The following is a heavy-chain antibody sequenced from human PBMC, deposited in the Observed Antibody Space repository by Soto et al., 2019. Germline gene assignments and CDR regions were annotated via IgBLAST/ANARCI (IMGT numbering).Heavy chain of an antibody. CDR1: GYTFSSYG. CDR3: ARVNGYCSRPRCFVVRSYTMDV. J-gene: IGHJ6*02. V-gene: IGHV1-18*01. Sequence: QVQLVQSGAEVKKPGASVKVSCKASGYTFSSYGISWVRQAPGQGLEWMGWISAFNGNTNYAQKLQGRVTTTTDTSTSTAYMELRSLRSDDTAVYYCARVNGYCSRPRCFVVRSYTMDVWGQGTTVTVSS. CDR2: ISAFNGNT. D-gene: IGHD2-2*01.